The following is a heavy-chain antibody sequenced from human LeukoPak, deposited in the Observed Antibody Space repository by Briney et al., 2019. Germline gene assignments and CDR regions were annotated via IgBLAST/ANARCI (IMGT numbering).Heavy chain of an antibody. CDR3: ARVGKTTVTTGALAD. D-gene: IGHD4-17*01. V-gene: IGHV3-66*01. Sequence: HAGGSLRLSCAASGFTVSSNYMSWVRQAPGKGLEWVSVIYSGGSTYYADSVKGRFTISRDNSKNTLYLQMNSLRAEDTAVYYCARVGKTTVTTGALADWGQGTLVTVSS. CDR2: IYSGGST. J-gene: IGHJ4*02. CDR1: GFTVSSNY.